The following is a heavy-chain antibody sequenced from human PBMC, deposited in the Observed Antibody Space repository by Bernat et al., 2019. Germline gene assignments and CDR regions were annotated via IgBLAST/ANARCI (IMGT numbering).Heavy chain of an antibody. V-gene: IGHV1-3*01. Sequence: QVQLVQSGAEVKKPGASVKVSCKASGYTFTSYAMHWVRQAPGQRLEWMGWINAGNGNTKYSQKFQGRVTSTRDTAASTAYMELSRLRTEDTAVECCARGTIQPLVYSLAYWGQGTLVTVSS. CDR1: GYTFTSYA. J-gene: IGHJ4*02. CDR3: ARGTIQPLVYSLAY. D-gene: IGHD5-18*01. CDR2: INAGNGNT.